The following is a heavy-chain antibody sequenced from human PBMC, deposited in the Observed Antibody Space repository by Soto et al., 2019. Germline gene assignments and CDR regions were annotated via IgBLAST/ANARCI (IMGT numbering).Heavy chain of an antibody. J-gene: IGHJ4*02. CDR1: GFTFSSYG. CDR3: AKDRSSGYYYPDY. D-gene: IGHD3-22*01. Sequence: GGSLRLSCAASGFTFSSYGMHWVRQAPGKGLEWVAVISYDGSNKYYADSVKGRFTISRDNSKNTLYLQMNSLRAEDTAVYYCAKDRSSGYYYPDYWGQGTLVTVSS. CDR2: ISYDGSNK. V-gene: IGHV3-30*18.